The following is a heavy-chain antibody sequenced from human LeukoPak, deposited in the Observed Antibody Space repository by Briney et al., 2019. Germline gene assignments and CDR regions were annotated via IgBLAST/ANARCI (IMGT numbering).Heavy chain of an antibody. V-gene: IGHV1-18*01. J-gene: IGHJ4*02. CDR1: GYTFTSYG. Sequence: SVKVSCKTSGYTFTSYGISWVRQAPGQGLEWMGWISAYNGNTNYAQKLQGRVTMTTDTSTSTAYMELRSLRSDDTAVYYCARDLYYYGSGSYPVDYWGQGTLVTVSS. D-gene: IGHD3-10*01. CDR3: ARDLYYYGSGSYPVDY. CDR2: ISAYNGNT.